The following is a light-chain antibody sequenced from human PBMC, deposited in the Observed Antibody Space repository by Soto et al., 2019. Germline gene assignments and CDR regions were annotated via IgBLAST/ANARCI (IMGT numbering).Light chain of an antibody. V-gene: IGLV1-44*01. CDR1: SSNIGTSS. CDR2: TTN. Sequence: QSALSQPRSGCGTPGQRGTNYCSGSSSNIGTSSVHWFQQLPGTAPKLLISTTNQRPSGVPERFSGSKSGTSASLAISGLQSEDEADYYCAAWDDSLNGHVFGTGTKVTVL. CDR3: AAWDDSLNGHV. J-gene: IGLJ1*01.